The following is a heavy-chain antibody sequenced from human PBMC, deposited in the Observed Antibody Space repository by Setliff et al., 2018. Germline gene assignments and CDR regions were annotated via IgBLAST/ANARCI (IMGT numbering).Heavy chain of an antibody. J-gene: IGHJ3*01. CDR2: IYYSGKT. CDR1: GASVSNVNYY. D-gene: IGHD3-3*01. CDR3: ARIGHFDFWRGFGVGAFDL. V-gene: IGHV4-39*01. Sequence: SETLSLTCSVSGASVSNVNYYLGWIRQPPGKGLEWVASIYYSGKTYSNPSFKSRVTMSLDKSKNQFSLKLASVTAADTALYYCARIGHFDFWRGFGVGAFDLWGHGSVVTVSS.